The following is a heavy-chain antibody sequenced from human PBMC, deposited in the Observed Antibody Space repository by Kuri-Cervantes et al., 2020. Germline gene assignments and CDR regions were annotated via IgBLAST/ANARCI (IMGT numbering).Heavy chain of an antibody. V-gene: IGHV3-9*01. Sequence: GGSLRLSCAASGFTFDDYAMHWVRQAPGKGLEWVSGISWNSGSIGYADSVKGRFTISRDNSKNTLYLQMNSLRAEDTAVYYCAKGYHGYNLAVDYWGQGTLVTVSS. CDR3: AKGYHGYNLAVDY. CDR1: GFTFDDYA. D-gene: IGHD5-24*01. CDR2: ISWNSGSI. J-gene: IGHJ4*02.